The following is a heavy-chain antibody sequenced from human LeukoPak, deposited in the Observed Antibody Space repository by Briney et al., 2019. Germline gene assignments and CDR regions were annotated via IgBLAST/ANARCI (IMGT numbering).Heavy chain of an antibody. D-gene: IGHD3-22*01. CDR1: GFTFSSYG. CDR3: ARDLSVVVITTGSDY. Sequence: GGTLRLSCAASGFTFSSYGMSWVRQAPGKGLEWVSGISGSGGFTYYADSVKGRFTISRDNSKNSLYLQMNSLRAEDTAVYYCARDLSVVVITTGSDYWGQGTLVTVSS. CDR2: ISGSGGFT. J-gene: IGHJ4*02. V-gene: IGHV3-23*01.